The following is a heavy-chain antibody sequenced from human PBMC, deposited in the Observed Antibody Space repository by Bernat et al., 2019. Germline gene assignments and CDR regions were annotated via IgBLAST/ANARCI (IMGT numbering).Heavy chain of an antibody. V-gene: IGHV3-30*03. CDR3: ASAAVAGPYYYYYGMDV. J-gene: IGHJ6*02. Sequence: QVQLVESGGGVVQPGRSLRLSCAASGFTFSSYGMHWVRQAPGKGLEWVAVISYDGSNKYYADSVKGRFTISRDNSKNTLYLQMNSLRAEDTAVYYCASAAVAGPYYYYYGMDVWGQGTTVTVSS. CDR1: GFTFSSYG. D-gene: IGHD6-19*01. CDR2: ISYDGSNK.